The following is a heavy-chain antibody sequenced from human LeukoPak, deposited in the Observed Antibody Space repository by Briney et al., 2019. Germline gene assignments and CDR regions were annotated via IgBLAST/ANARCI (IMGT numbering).Heavy chain of an antibody. V-gene: IGHV3-23*01. D-gene: IGHD6-13*01. CDR2: ISGSGGST. J-gene: IGHJ4*02. CDR3: AKELRIGAVGTVGFDY. Sequence: GGSLRLSCAASGFTFSSYAMSCVRQAPGKGLEWVSAISGSGGSTYYADSVKGRFTISRDNSKNTLYLQMNSLRAEDTAIYYCAKELRIGAVGTVGFDYWGQGTLVTVSS. CDR1: GFTFSSYA.